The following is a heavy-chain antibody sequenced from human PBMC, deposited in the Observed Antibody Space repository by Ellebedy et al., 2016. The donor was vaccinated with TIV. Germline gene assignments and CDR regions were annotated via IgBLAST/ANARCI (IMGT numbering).Heavy chain of an antibody. CDR2: IIPIFGTA. J-gene: IGHJ6*02. CDR3: ARVRPADYYYYYGMDV. CDR1: GGTFSSYA. Sequence: AASVKVSCKASGGTFSSYAISWVRQAPGQGLEWMGGIIPIFGTANYAQKFQGRVTITADESTSTAYMELSSLRSEDTAVYYCARVRPADYYYYYGMDVWGQGTTVTVSS. V-gene: IGHV1-69*13.